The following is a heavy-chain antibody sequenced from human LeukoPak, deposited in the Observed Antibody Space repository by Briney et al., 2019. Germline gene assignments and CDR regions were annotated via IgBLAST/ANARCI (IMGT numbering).Heavy chain of an antibody. V-gene: IGHV1-69*05. D-gene: IGHD3-9*01. CDR1: GGTFSSYA. Sequence: TVKVSCKASGGTFSSYAISWVRQAPGQGLEWMGGIIPIFGTANYAQKFQGRVTMTRDTSTSTVYMELSSLRSEDTAVYYCARGFSGFDWLLSYWGQGTLVTVSS. CDR3: ARGFSGFDWLLSY. J-gene: IGHJ4*02. CDR2: IIPIFGTA.